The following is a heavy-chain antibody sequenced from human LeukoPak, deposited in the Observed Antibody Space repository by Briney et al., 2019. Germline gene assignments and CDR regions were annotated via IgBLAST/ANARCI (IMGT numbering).Heavy chain of an antibody. CDR3: ARDHENGYYIH. J-gene: IGHJ4*02. V-gene: IGHV3-7*01. CDR1: GFTFRDYW. D-gene: IGHD3-22*01. Sequence: PGGSLRLSCIASGFTFRDYWMTWVGRAPGKALEWVANIRRDGGAAYYVDSVKGRFTISRDNAENSLFLQMNSLRVGDTAVYYCARDHENGYYIHWGQGTLVTVSS. CDR2: IRRDGGAA.